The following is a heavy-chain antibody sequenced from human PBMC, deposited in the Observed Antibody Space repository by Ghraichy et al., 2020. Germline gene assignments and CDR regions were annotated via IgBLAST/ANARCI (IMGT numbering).Heavy chain of an antibody. CDR2: INYSGST. D-gene: IGHD3-16*01. J-gene: IGHJ6*02. CDR3: ARRFGAAQGLDV. CDR1: GGSISRYH. Sequence: SETLSLTCTVSGGSISRYHWNWIRQTPGRGLEWIGHINYSGSTHYNPSLQSRVTISVDTSTNQFSLKLSSVTAADTAGYSCARRFGAAQGLDVWGQGTTVTAS. V-gene: IGHV4-59*01.